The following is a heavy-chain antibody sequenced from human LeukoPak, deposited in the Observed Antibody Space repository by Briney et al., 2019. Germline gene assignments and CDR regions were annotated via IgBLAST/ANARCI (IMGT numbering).Heavy chain of an antibody. J-gene: IGHJ4*02. CDR2: ISRLGDTI. Sequence: GGSLRLSCVASGFTVSNNYMSWVRQAPGKGLEWVSHISRLGDTIDYADSVKGRFTNSRDNAKNSLYLQMNSLRAEDTAVYFCARVRRGGDSRYFDYWGQGALVTVSS. D-gene: IGHD2-21*02. CDR3: ARVRRGGDSRYFDY. CDR1: GFTVSNNY. V-gene: IGHV3-11*01.